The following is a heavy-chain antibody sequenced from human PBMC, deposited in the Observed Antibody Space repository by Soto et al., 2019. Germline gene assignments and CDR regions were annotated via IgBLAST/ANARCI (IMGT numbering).Heavy chain of an antibody. CDR1: GFTFSSYA. D-gene: IGHD5-18*01. CDR3: ALSLDTAMVTDY. J-gene: IGHJ4*02. CDR2: ISGSGGST. Sequence: EVQLLESGGGLVQPRGSLRLSCAASGFTFSSYAMSWVRQAPGKGLEWVSAISGSGGSTYYADSVKGRFTISRDNSKNTLYLQMNSLRAEDTAVYYCALSLDTAMVTDYWGQGTLVTVSS. V-gene: IGHV3-23*01.